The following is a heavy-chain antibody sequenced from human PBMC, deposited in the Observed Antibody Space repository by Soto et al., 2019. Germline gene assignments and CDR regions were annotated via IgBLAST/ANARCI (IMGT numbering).Heavy chain of an antibody. CDR1: GDSISSLY. J-gene: IGHJ6*02. CDR2: IYYSGSI. Sequence: SETLSLTCTVSGDSISSLYWSWIRQPPGKGLEWIGYIYYSGSINYNPSLKSRVTISVDPSKNQFSLRLSSVTAADTAVYYCARGFGYYYYGMDVWSQGTTVTVSS. CDR3: ARGFGYYYYGMDV. V-gene: IGHV4-59*01. D-gene: IGHD3-10*01.